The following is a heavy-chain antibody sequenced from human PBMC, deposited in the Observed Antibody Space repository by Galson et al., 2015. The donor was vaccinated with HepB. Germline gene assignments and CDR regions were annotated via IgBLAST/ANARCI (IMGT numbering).Heavy chain of an antibody. CDR1: GFTFDDYG. J-gene: IGHJ4*02. D-gene: IGHD3-22*01. CDR2: INWNGGST. Sequence: SLRLSCAASGFTFDDYGMSWVRQAPGKGLEWVSGINWNGGSTGYADSVKGRFTISRDNAKNSLYLQMNSLRAEDTALYHCARNIYDSSGYYYRAFDYWGQGTLVTVSS. CDR3: ARNIYDSSGYYYRAFDY. V-gene: IGHV3-20*01.